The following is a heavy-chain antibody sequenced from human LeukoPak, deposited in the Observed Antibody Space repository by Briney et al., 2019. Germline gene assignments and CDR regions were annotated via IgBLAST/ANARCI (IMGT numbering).Heavy chain of an antibody. CDR3: ARASRDRHNQIFDH. J-gene: IGHJ4*02. Sequence: GESLKISGKGLGYSFSSYWSTWVRQRPGKGLEWMGIIYPGGSETRYDPSFEGQVTISADRSTSTAYLQWSSLRASDTAMYYCARASRDRHNQIFDHWGQGTLVSVSS. CDR2: IYPGGSET. CDR1: GYSFSSYW. D-gene: IGHD5-24*01. V-gene: IGHV5-51*01.